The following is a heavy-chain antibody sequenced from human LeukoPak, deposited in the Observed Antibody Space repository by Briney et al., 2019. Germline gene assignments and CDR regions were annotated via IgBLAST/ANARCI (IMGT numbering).Heavy chain of an antibody. CDR1: GGTFSSYA. D-gene: IGHD6-19*01. CDR3: ARDLPRRIAVAGTDDYYYGMDV. J-gene: IGHJ6*02. V-gene: IGHV1-69*01. Sequence: SVKVSCTASGGTFSSYAISWVRQAPGQGLEWMGGIIPIFGTANYAQKFQGRVTITADESTSTAYMELSSLRSEDTAVYYCARDLPRRIAVAGTDDYYYGMDVWGQGTTVTVSS. CDR2: IIPIFGTA.